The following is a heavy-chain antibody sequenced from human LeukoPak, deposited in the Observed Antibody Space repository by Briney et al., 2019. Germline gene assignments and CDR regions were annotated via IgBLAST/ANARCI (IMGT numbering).Heavy chain of an antibody. CDR1: GYTFTSYA. Sequence: SVKVSCKASGYTFTSYAINWVRQAPGQGLEWMGGIIPIFGSANYVQKFQGRVTITADESTSTAYMELSSLRSEDTAVYYCARFATYYYDSSGYFNAFDIWGQGTMVTVSS. CDR3: ARFATYYYDSSGYFNAFDI. J-gene: IGHJ3*02. CDR2: IIPIFGSA. V-gene: IGHV1-69*13. D-gene: IGHD3-22*01.